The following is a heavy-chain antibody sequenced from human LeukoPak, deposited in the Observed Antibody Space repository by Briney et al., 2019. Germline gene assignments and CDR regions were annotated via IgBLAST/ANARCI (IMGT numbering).Heavy chain of an antibody. CDR1: GFTISSYA. CDR2: ISGSGGST. D-gene: IGHD3-22*01. Sequence: GGSLRLSCAASGFTISSYAMSWVRQAPGKGLEWVSAISGSGGSTYYADSVKGRFTISRDNAKNSLYLQMNSLRAEDTAVYYCASNYYDSSGYYATGDAFDIWGQGTMVTVSS. CDR3: ASNYYDSSGYYATGDAFDI. J-gene: IGHJ3*02. V-gene: IGHV3-23*01.